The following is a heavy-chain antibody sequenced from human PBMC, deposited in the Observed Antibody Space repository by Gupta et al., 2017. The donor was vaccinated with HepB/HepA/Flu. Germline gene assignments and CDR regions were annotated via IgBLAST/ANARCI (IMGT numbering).Heavy chain of an antibody. CDR2: INHSGST. D-gene: IGHD6-13*01. V-gene: IGHV4-34*01. Sequence: QVQLQQWGAGLLKPSETLSLTCAVYGGSFSGYYWSWIRQPPGKGLEWIGEINHSGSTNYNPSLKSRVTISVDTSKNQFSLKLSSVTAADTAVYYCARKVDSSRRRGWFDPWGQGTLVTVSS. J-gene: IGHJ5*02. CDR1: GGSFSGYY. CDR3: ARKVDSSRRRGWFDP.